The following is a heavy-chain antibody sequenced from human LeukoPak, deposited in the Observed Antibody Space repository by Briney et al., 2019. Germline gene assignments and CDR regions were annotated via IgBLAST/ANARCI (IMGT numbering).Heavy chain of an antibody. CDR2: IRSKANSYAT. CDR1: GFTFSGSA. D-gene: IGHD1-26*01. V-gene: IGHV3-73*01. CDR3: CREPPFGY. J-gene: IGHJ4*02. Sequence: GGSLRLSCAASGFTFSGSAMHWVRQASGKGLEWVGRIRSKANSYATAHAASVKGRFTISRDDSKNTAYLQMNSLKTEDTAVYYCCREPPFGYWGQGTLVTVSS.